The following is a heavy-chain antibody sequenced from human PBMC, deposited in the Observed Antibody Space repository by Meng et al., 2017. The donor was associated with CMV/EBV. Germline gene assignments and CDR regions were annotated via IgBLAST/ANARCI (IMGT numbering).Heavy chain of an antibody. CDR3: ARIAAAGRFDY. V-gene: IGHV2-5*02. Sequence: QMHLKESGPTLVNHTQTLTLTCNFSGVSLRTSGVGVSWIRQPPGKALEWLALIYWDDDKRYSPSLKSRLTITKDTSKNQVVLTMTTMDPVDTATYYCARIAAAGRFDYWGQGTLVTVSS. CDR2: IYWDDDK. CDR1: GVSLRTSGVG. D-gene: IGHD6-13*01. J-gene: IGHJ4*02.